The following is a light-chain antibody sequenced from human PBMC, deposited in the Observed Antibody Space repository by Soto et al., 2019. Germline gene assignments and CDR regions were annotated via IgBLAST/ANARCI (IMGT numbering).Light chain of an antibody. CDR2: DAS. J-gene: IGKJ1*01. CDR1: QSISSW. CDR3: QQYNSYSPET. V-gene: IGKV1-5*01. Sequence: DIQMTQSPSTLSASVGDRVTFTCRASQSISSWLAWYQQKPGKAPKLLIYDASSLESGVPSRFSGSGSGTEFTLTLSSLQPDDFATYYCQQYNSYSPETFGQGTKVEIK.